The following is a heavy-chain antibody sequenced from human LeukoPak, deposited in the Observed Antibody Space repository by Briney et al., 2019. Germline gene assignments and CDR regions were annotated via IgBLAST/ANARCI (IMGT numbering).Heavy chain of an antibody. J-gene: IGHJ3*02. CDR3: ARTRNYYDSFDAFDI. Sequence: GGSLRLSCAASGFTFSSYSMNWVRQAPGKGLEWVSSISSSSSYIYYADSVKGRFTISRDNSKNTLYLQMNSLRAEDTAVYYCARTRNYYDSFDAFDIWGQGTMVTVSS. D-gene: IGHD3-22*01. CDR1: GFTFSSYS. CDR2: ISSSSSYI. V-gene: IGHV3-21*01.